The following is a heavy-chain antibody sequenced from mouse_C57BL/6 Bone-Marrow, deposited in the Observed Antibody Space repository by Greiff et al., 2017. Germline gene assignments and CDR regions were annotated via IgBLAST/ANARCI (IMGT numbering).Heavy chain of an antibody. D-gene: IGHD2-5*01. J-gene: IGHJ2*01. V-gene: IGHV1-18*01. Sequence: VQLQQSGPELVKPGASVKIPCKASGYTFTDYNMDWVKQSHGKSLEWIGDINPNNGGTIYNQKFKGKATLTVDKSSSTAYMELRSLTSEDTAVYYCARSSYSKSYFDYWGQGTTLTVSS. CDR3: ARSSYSKSYFDY. CDR2: INPNNGGT. CDR1: GYTFTDYN.